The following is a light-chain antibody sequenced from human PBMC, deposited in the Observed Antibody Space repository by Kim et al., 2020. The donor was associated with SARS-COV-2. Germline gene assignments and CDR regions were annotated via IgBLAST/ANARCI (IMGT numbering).Light chain of an antibody. CDR1: SSDVGGYDL. Sequence: GQSITISCTGTSSDVGGYDLVSWYQQHPGKAPKLMICEVSKRPSGVSNRFSGSKSGNTASLTISGLQAEDEAYYYCCSYAGSSTLVFGGGTQLTVL. CDR2: EVS. V-gene: IGLV2-23*02. J-gene: IGLJ2*01. CDR3: CSYAGSSTLV.